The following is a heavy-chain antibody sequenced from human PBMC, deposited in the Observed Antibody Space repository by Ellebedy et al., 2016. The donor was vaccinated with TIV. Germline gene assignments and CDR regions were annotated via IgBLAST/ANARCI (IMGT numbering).Heavy chain of an antibody. D-gene: IGHD2-21*02. CDR1: GYTFNDYY. J-gene: IGHJ6*02. CDR3: AREPDCGGDCYSPYGMDV. V-gene: IGHV1-2*02. Sequence: ASVKVSCKASGYTFNDYYMHWVRQAPGQGLEWMEWMHPTGGDTYYTQKFQGRVTMPRDTSSTTAYMELSGLRSDDTVVYFCAREPDCGGDCYSPYGMDVWGRGTTVVVSS. CDR2: MHPTGGDT.